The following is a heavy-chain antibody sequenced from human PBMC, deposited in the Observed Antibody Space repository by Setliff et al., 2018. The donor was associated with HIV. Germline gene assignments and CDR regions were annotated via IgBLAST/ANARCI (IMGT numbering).Heavy chain of an antibody. CDR3: HSGYDTEEQSYFDY. J-gene: IGHJ4*02. Sequence: LRLSCAASGFTFSSYAMSWVRQAPGKGLEWVSAISGSGSSTYYADSVKGRFTISRDNAKNTLYLQMNSLRAEDTGVYYCHSGYDTEEQSYFDYWGQGALVTVSS. D-gene: IGHD5-12*01. CDR2: ISGSGSST. CDR1: GFTFSSYA. V-gene: IGHV3-23*01.